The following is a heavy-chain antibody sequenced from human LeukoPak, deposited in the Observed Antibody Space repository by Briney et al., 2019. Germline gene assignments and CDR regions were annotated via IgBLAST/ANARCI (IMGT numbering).Heavy chain of an antibody. Sequence: PSETLSLTCTVSGGSISSYYWSWIRQPSGKGLEWIGYIYYSGSTNYNPSLKSRVTISVDTSKNQFSLKLSSVTAADTAVYYCARAGITMVRGIKDYYFDYWGQGTLVTVSS. V-gene: IGHV4-59*01. CDR2: IYYSGST. D-gene: IGHD3-10*01. CDR1: GGSISSYY. J-gene: IGHJ4*02. CDR3: ARAGITMVRGIKDYYFDY.